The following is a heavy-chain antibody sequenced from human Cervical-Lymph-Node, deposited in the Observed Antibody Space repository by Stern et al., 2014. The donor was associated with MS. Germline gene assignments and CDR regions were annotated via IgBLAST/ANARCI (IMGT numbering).Heavy chain of an antibody. V-gene: IGHV3-21*04. J-gene: IGHJ4*02. CDR1: TFTISGYT. CDR3: ARSPELPPYFDG. Sequence: EVQLVESGGGLVKPGGSLRISCAASTFTISGYTMHWVRQAPGKGLEWVSSITGGSTYINYSDSGRGRFTISRDNAKNSLFLQMTSLRAEDTAIYYCARSPELPPYFDGWGQGTLVTVSS. CDR2: ITGGSTYI. D-gene: IGHD3-10*01.